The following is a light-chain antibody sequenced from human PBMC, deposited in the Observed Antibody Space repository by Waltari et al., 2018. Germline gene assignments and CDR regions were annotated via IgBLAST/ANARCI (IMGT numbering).Light chain of an antibody. V-gene: IGLV1-44*01. Sequence: QSVLPQPPSASGTPGRRVTIPCSGGTPNIGNNIFTWYRRVPGTTPNLLIYRNDQRPSGVPDRFSGSKSGTSASLAISGLRSEDEADYFCAAWDDSLNGHWEFGGGTKLTVL. CDR2: RND. CDR1: TPNIGNNI. CDR3: AAWDDSLNGHWE. J-gene: IGLJ2*01.